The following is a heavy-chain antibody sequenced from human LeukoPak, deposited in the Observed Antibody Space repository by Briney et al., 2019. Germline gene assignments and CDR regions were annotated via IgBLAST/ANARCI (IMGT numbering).Heavy chain of an antibody. CDR2: IYTSGST. V-gene: IGHV4-4*07. J-gene: IGHJ6*03. Sequence: SETLSLTCTVSGGSLSSYYWSWIRQPAGKGLECIGRIYTSGSTNYNPSLKSRVTMSVDTSKNQFSLRLSSVTAADTAVYYCARGPRQWLVLDYYYMDVWGKGTTVTVSS. D-gene: IGHD6-19*01. CDR1: GGSLSSYY. CDR3: ARGPRQWLVLDYYYMDV.